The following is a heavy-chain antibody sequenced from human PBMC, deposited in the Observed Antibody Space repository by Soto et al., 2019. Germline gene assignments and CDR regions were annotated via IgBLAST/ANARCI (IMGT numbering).Heavy chain of an antibody. Sequence: QVHLVQSGAEVKKPGASVKVSCQGSGYAFTTYGITWVRQAPGQGLEWMGWISAHNGNTNYAQKLQGRVTVTRDTSTSTAYMELRSLGYDDTAVYYWARGRYGDYWGQGALVTVSS. V-gene: IGHV1-18*01. CDR1: GYAFTTYG. J-gene: IGHJ4*02. D-gene: IGHD1-1*01. CDR3: ARGRYGDY. CDR2: ISAHNGNT.